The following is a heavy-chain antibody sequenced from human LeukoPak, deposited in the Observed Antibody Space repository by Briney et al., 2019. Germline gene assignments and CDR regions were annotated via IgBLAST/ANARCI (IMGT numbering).Heavy chain of an antibody. J-gene: IGHJ3*02. Sequence: PGGSLRLSCIASGFTFSSYEMDWVRRAPGKGLEWVSYIGSSGGSRYYADSVKGRFTTSRDNAKNALYLQMNSLRAEDTAVYYCAREDGYAFDIWGQGTMVTVSS. V-gene: IGHV3-48*03. CDR2: IGSSGGSR. CDR3: AREDGYAFDI. D-gene: IGHD3-10*01. CDR1: GFTFSSYE.